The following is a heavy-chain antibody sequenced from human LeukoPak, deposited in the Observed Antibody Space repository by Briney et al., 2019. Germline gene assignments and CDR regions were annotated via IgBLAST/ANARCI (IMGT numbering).Heavy chain of an antibody. D-gene: IGHD4-17*01. V-gene: IGHV3-53*01. CDR1: GFTVSSNY. CDR2: IYSGGST. CDR3: AGGGLRYYFDY. J-gene: IGHJ4*02. Sequence: GSLRLSCAASGFTVSSNYMNWVRQAPGKGLEWVSMIYSGGSTYYADSVKGRFTISRDNSRNTLFLQMNSLTAEDTAVYYCAGGGLRYYFDYWGQGTLVTVSS.